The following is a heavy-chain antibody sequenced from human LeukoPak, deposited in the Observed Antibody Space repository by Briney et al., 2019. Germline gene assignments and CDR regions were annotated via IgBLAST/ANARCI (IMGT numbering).Heavy chain of an antibody. J-gene: IGHJ6*03. Sequence: SETLSLTCTVSGYSISSGYYWGWIRQPPGKGLEWIGSIYHSGSTYYNPSLKSRVTISVDTSKNQFSLKLSSVTAADTAVYYCARDHNLQGHYYYMDVWGKGTTVTVSS. D-gene: IGHD5-24*01. CDR1: GYSISSGYY. V-gene: IGHV4-38-2*02. CDR2: IYHSGST. CDR3: ARDHNLQGHYYYMDV.